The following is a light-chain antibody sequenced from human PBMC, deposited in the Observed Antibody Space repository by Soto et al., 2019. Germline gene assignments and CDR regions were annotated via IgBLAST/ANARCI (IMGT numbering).Light chain of an antibody. V-gene: IGKV1-6*01. CDR3: LQAYNYPRT. Sequence: IQMTQSPSSLSASVGDRVTITCRASQAIRDDLSWYQQKPGKAPDLLIYAATNLQGGVPSRFSGSGSGTDFTLTISSLQPEDFATYYCLQAYNYPRTFGQGTKVDI. CDR1: QAIRDD. J-gene: IGKJ1*01. CDR2: AAT.